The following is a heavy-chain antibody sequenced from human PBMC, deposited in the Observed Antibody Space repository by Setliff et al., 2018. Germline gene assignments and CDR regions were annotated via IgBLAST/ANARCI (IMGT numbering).Heavy chain of an antibody. CDR1: GGSFNTYY. CDR3: ARGGTFRYFDF. CDR2: VYYSGTA. Sequence: SETLSLTCTVSGGSFNTYYWSWIRQTPGKGLEWIGFVYYSGTATYNPSLKSRVTVTVDTSKNQFSLRLNSVTAADTSVYYCARGGTFRYFDFWGQGTLVTVSS. D-gene: IGHD5-12*01. J-gene: IGHJ4*02. V-gene: IGHV4-59*13.